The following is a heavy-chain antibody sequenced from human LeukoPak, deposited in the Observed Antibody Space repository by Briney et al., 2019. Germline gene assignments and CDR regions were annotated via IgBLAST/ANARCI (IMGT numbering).Heavy chain of an antibody. CDR1: GDSISSHF. Sequence: SETLSLTCSVSGDSISSHFWSWIRQPPGKGLEWIGYIHHSGMTNCNSALKSRATLSVDTSTNQFSLKLTSVTAADTAFYFCAREASSDPRPSSYFLDVWGEGTAVTVSS. V-gene: IGHV4-59*11. J-gene: IGHJ6*03. CDR2: IHHSGMT. CDR3: AREASSDPRPSSYFLDV. D-gene: IGHD6-19*01.